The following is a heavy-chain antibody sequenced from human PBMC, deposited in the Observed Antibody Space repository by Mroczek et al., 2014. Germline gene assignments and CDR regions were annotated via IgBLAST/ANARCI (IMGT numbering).Heavy chain of an antibody. Sequence: QVQLQESGGDVVQPGRSLRLSCAASGFTFSSYGMHWVRQAPGKGLEWVAVIWYDGSNKYYADSVKGRFTISRDNSKNTLYLQMNSLRAEDTAVYYCAREAAARRYYFDYVGPGNLVTVSS. D-gene: IGHD2-2*01. V-gene: IGHV3-33*01. CDR3: AREAAARRYYFDY. CDR1: GFTFSSYG. J-gene: IGHJ4*02. CDR2: IWYDGSNK.